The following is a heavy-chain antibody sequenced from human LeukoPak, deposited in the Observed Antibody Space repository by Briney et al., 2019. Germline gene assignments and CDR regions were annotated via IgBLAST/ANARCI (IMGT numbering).Heavy chain of an antibody. CDR3: ARVYYDSSGYYHLDY. CDR2: ISSSSSYI. V-gene: IGHV3-21*01. D-gene: IGHD3-22*01. CDR1: GFTFSSYG. J-gene: IGHJ4*02. Sequence: GGSLRLSCAASGFTFSSYGMHWVRQAPGKGLEWVSSISSSSSYIYYADSVKGRFTISRDNAKNSLYLQMNSLRAEDTVVYYCARVYYDSSGYYHLDYWGQGTLVTVSS.